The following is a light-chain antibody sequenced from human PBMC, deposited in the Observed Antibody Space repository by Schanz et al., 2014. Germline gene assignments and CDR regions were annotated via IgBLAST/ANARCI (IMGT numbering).Light chain of an antibody. J-gene: IGLJ3*02. CDR1: SSDVGSYKF. V-gene: IGLV2-14*02. CDR3: SSYTSSSTWV. CDR2: EAT. Sequence: QSALTQPASVSGSPGQSITISCTGTSSDVGSYKFVSWYQQHPGKAPKLIIYEATNRPSGVSSRFSGSKSVTTASLTISGLQAEDEADYYWSSYTSSSTWVFGGGTKVTVL.